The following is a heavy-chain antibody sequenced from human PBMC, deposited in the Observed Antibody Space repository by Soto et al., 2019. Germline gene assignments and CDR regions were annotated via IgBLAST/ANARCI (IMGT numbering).Heavy chain of an antibody. J-gene: IGHJ6*02. CDR3: VMVDNYVTPTPQDV. D-gene: IGHD3-16*01. Sequence: QVQLVQGGHEVKKPGASVKVSCKASGYIFVNYGIAWVRQAPGQGLEWMGWISPYTGNTHSATKVQGRLTMTTDTSTSTACMDLGSLTSDDTAVYYCVMVDNYVTPTPQDVWGQGTTVTVSS. V-gene: IGHV1-18*01. CDR1: GYIFVNYG. CDR2: ISPYTGNT.